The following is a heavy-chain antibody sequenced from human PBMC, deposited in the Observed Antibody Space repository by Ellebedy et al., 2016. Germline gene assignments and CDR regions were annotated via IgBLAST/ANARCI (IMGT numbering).Heavy chain of an antibody. CDR3: AKDHCSSTSCYLGGSFDY. V-gene: IGHV3-23*01. Sequence: GESLKISXAASGFTFSSYAMSWVRQAPGKGLEWVSAISGSGGSTYYADSVKGRCTISRDNSKNTLYLQMNSLRAEDTAVYYCAKDHCSSTSCYLGGSFDYWGQGTLVTVSS. D-gene: IGHD2-2*01. CDR2: ISGSGGST. J-gene: IGHJ4*02. CDR1: GFTFSSYA.